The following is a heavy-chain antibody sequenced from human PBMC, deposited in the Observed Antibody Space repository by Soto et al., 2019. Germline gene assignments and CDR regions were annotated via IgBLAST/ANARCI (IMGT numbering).Heavy chain of an antibody. CDR2: LYYSGTT. V-gene: IGHV4-30-2*03. CDR1: GDSISRGGYS. Sequence: SETLSLTCAVSGDSISRGGYSWTWIRQPPGKALEWIGTLYYSGTTSQNPPLRSRITISGDTSRNQFSLNLRSVTAADSGVYYCAKLVRDDVRRSDLDHWGQGTLVTVSS. J-gene: IGHJ4*02. CDR3: AKLVRDDVRRSDLDH. D-gene: IGHD3-10*02.